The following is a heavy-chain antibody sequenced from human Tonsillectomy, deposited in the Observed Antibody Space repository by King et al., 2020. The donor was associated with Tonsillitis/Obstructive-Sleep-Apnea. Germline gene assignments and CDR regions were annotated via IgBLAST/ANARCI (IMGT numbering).Heavy chain of an antibody. CDR1: GFTFSSYA. CDR2: ISGRGIST. V-gene: IGHV3-23*04. J-gene: IGHJ4*02. Sequence: VQLVESGGGLVQPGGSLRLSCAASGFTFSSYAMNWVRQAPGKGLEWVSTISGRGISTYYADSVKGRFTISRDNFKNTLFLQMNSLRAEDTALYYCAKGRSEGIAAAANYWGQGTLVTVSS. CDR3: AKGRSEGIAAAANY. D-gene: IGHD6-13*01.